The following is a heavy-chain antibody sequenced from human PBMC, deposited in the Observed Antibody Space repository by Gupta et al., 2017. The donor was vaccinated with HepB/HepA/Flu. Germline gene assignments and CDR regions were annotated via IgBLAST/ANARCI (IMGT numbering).Heavy chain of an antibody. V-gene: IGHV3-9*01. Sequence: ELQLVESGGDLVQPGGSLILSCAASGSTLNDVAVHWIRQVPGKGLELVSGIYWNSARIDYSDSVKGRFTTSRDNAKNSLYLQLNSLRGEDTALYYCVKESRPEGLDYWGQGTFVTVSS. J-gene: IGHJ4*02. CDR2: IYWNSARI. CDR3: VKESRPEGLDY. CDR1: GSTLNDVA. D-gene: IGHD6-6*01.